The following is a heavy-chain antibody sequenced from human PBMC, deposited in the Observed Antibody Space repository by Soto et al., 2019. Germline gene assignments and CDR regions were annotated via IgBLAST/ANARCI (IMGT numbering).Heavy chain of an antibody. CDR2: IYYSGST. Sequence: KPSETLSLTCTVSGGSISSGGYYWSWIRQHPGKGLEWIGYIYYSGSTYYNPSLKSRVTISVDTSKNRFSLKLSSVTAADTAVYYCARGPYYDFWSGYSRKDGMDVWGQGTTVTVSS. CDR3: ARGPYYDFWSGYSRKDGMDV. CDR1: GGSISSGGYY. J-gene: IGHJ6*02. D-gene: IGHD3-3*01. V-gene: IGHV4-31*03.